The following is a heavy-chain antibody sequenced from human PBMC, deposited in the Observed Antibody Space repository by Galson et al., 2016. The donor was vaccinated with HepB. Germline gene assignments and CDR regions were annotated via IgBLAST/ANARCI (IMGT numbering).Heavy chain of an antibody. D-gene: IGHD1-26*01. CDR1: GFTFRNYV. CDR2: ISGSGAIT. CDR3: AKDSVSGSYSPYFFDY. V-gene: IGHV3-23*01. Sequence: SLRLSCAASGFTFRNYVMSWVRQAPEKGLEWISAISGSGAITNYADSVKGRFTNSRDNSKNTLYLQMNSLRVEDTAVYYCAKDSVSGSYSPYFFDYWGQGILVTVSS. J-gene: IGHJ4*02.